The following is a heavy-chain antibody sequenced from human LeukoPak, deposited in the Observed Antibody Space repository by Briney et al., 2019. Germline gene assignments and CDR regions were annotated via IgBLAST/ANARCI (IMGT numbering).Heavy chain of an antibody. D-gene: IGHD6-13*01. CDR2: IGTGGDT. V-gene: IGHV3-13*01. CDR1: GFSFRNYD. J-gene: IGHJ3*02. Sequence: PGGSLRLSCSASGFSFRNYDMHWVRQPTGKGLEWVSAIGTGGDTYYPGSVKGRFTVVRENAKNTLYLQMNSLRAGDTAMYYCARRSAAAGIDAFDIWGQGTVVTVSS. CDR3: ARRSAAAGIDAFDI.